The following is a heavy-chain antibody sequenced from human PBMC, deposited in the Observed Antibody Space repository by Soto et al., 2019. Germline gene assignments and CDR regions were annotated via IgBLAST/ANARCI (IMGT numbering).Heavy chain of an antibody. CDR1: GFPFTRYH. J-gene: IGHJ4*01. CDR2: INPSTRT. CDR3: AREAEEYSGTDY. V-gene: IGHV1-46*03. D-gene: IGHD6-13*01. Sequence: ASVKVSCKASGFPFTRYHFHWLRQAPGQGLEWLGVINPSTRTTYAQRFQGRITMTRDTSTSMVYMDLSSLRSDDTAVYYCAREAEEYSGTDYRALRTLVTVSS.